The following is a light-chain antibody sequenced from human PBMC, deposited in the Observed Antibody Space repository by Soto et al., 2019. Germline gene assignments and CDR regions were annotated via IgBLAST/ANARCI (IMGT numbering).Light chain of an antibody. CDR1: SSNIGGNS. Sequence: QSVMTQPPSVSAAPGQTVTISCSGSSSNIGGNSVSWYQQLPGTAPKLLIYDDNKRPSGIPDRFSGSKSGTSATLGITGFQTGAAAHYYCGSWDSSLRAYVFGTGTQLTV. J-gene: IGLJ1*01. CDR3: GSWDSSLRAYV. CDR2: DDN. V-gene: IGLV1-51*01.